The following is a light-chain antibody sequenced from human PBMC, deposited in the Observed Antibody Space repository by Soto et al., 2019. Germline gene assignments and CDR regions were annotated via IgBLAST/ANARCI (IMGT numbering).Light chain of an antibody. J-gene: IGLJ1*01. Sequence: QSALTQPASVSGSPGQSITISCTGTSSDVGYYNSVSWFQHHPGQAPKLMIYNFSNLPSGVSYRFSGSKSGNTASLTISGLQAEDEADYTSSSTYLFGTGTKVTVL. V-gene: IGLV2-14*03. CDR1: SSDVGYYNS. CDR2: NFS. CDR3: SSTYL.